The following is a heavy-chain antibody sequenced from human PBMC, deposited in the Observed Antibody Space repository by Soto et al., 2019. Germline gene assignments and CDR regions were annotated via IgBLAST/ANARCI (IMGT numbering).Heavy chain of an antibody. CDR1: GFTVSSNY. CDR3: ARGESYDYYGMDV. J-gene: IGHJ6*02. D-gene: IGHD1-26*01. Sequence: PGGSLRLSCAASGFTVSSNYMSWVRQAPGKGLEWVSVIYSGGSTYYADSVKGRFTISRDNSKNTLYLQMNSLRAEDTAVYYCARGESYDYYGMDVWGQGTTVNVSS. V-gene: IGHV3-53*01. CDR2: IYSGGST.